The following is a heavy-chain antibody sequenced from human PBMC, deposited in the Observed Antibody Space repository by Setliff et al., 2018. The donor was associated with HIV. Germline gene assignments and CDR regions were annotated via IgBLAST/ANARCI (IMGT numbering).Heavy chain of an antibody. CDR1: GFTFNTYS. D-gene: IGHD3-9*01. V-gene: IGHV3-48*04. CDR3: ARDRTYYDILTGYYGLDY. Sequence: QAGGSLRLSCVVSGFTFNTYSMNWVRQAPGKGLEWVSYISSSSGTIKHYADSVEGRFTISRDNSKKTLYLQMNSLRAEDTAVYYCARDRTYYDILTGYYGLDYWGQGTLVTVSS. CDR2: ISSSSGTIK. J-gene: IGHJ4*02.